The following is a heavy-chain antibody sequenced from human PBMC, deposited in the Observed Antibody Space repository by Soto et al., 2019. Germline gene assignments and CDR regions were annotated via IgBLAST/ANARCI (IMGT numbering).Heavy chain of an antibody. CDR1: SGSISINTW. CDR2: ISPTGIT. V-gene: IGHV4-4*02. CDR3: IRNLDS. Sequence: QVQLQESGPGLVEPSGTLSLTCAVSSGSISINTWWHWVRQPPGKGLEWIGEISPTGITNYNPSPKTRVSISVDKSKNQFSLRLNSVTAADTAVYYCIRNLDSWGQGTLVTVSS. J-gene: IGHJ4*02.